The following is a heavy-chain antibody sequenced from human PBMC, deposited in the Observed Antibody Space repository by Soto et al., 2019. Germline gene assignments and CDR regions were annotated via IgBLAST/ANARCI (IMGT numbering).Heavy chain of an antibody. CDR2: ISSSSSYI. CDR3: ARDFTSSSPPIQYYYGMGV. Sequence: GGSLRLSCAASGFTFSSYSMNWVRQAPGKGLEWVSSISSSSSYIYYADSVKGRFTISRDNAKNSLYLQMNSLRAEDTAVYYCARDFTSSSPPIQYYYGMGVWGQVTTVTVAS. J-gene: IGHJ6*02. D-gene: IGHD6-13*01. CDR1: GFTFSSYS. V-gene: IGHV3-21*01.